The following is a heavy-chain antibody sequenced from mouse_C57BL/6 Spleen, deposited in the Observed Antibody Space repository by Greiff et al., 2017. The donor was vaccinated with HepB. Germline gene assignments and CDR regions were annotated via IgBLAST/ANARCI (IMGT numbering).Heavy chain of an antibody. J-gene: IGHJ4*01. CDR2: INPSNGGT. V-gene: IGHV1-53*01. D-gene: IGHD1-1*01. CDR3: ARSDYYGSSYSYAMDY. CDR1: GYTFTSYW. Sequence: QVQLKQPGTELVKPGASVKLSCKASGYTFTSYWMHWVKQRPGQGLEWIGNINPSNGGTNYNEKFKSKATLTVDKSSSTAYMQLSSLTSEDSAVYYCARSDYYGSSYSYAMDYWGQGTSVTVSS.